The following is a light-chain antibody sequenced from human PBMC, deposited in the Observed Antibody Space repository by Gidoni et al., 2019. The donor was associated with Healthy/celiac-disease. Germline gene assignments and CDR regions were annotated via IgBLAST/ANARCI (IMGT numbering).Light chain of an antibody. CDR3: SSYTSSSTLV. CDR1: SSDVGGYNY. Sequence: QSALTQPASVSGSPGQSITISRTGTSSDVGGYNYVSWYQQNPGKAPKLLIYDVSNRPSGVSNRFSGSKSGNTASLTSSGLQAEDEADYYCSSYTSSSTLVFGGGTKLTVL. J-gene: IGLJ2*01. CDR2: DVS. V-gene: IGLV2-14*03.